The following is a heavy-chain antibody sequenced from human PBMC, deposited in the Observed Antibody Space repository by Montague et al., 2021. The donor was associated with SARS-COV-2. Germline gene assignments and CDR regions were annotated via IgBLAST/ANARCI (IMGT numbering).Heavy chain of an antibody. Sequence: ETLSLTCAVYGVYFSTYYWAWIRQSPGKGLEWIENIDHSGTTNYNPSXNSRLSISIDTSSSPFSLYLTSVTAADAAVYYCARDQTVLEWIWYGMDVWGPGTTVTVSS. V-gene: IGHV4-34*01. CDR3: ARDQTVLEWIWYGMDV. CDR2: IDHSGTT. D-gene: IGHD3-3*01. CDR1: GVYFSTYY. J-gene: IGHJ6*02.